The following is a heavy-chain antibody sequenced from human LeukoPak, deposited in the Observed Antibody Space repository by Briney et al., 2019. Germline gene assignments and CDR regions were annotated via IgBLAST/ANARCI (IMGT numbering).Heavy chain of an antibody. CDR3: ASSAARDHYYYYMDV. D-gene: IGHD3-10*01. J-gene: IGHJ6*03. V-gene: IGHV1-69*05. CDR1: GGTFSSYA. Sequence: SVKVSCKASGGTFSSYAISWVRQAPGQGLEWMGGIIPIFGTANYAQKFQGRVTITTDESTSTAYMELSSLRSEDTAVYYCASSAARDHYYYYMDVWGKGTTVTVSS. CDR2: IIPIFGTA.